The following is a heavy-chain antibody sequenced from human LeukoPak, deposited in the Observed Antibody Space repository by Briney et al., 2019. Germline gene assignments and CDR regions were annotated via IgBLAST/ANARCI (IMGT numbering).Heavy chain of an antibody. CDR3: ARDLRITIFPDAFDI. CDR1: GYTFTSYG. Sequence: ASVKVSCKASGYTFTSYGISWVRPAPGQGLEWMGWISAYNGNTNYAQKLQGRVTMTTDTSTSTAYMELRSLRSDDTAVYYCARDLRITIFPDAFDIWGQGTMVTVSS. D-gene: IGHD3-9*01. CDR2: ISAYNGNT. J-gene: IGHJ3*02. V-gene: IGHV1-18*01.